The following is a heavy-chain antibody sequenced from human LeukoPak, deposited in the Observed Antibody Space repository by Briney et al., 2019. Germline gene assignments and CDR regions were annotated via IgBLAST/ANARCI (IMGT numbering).Heavy chain of an antibody. D-gene: IGHD3-3*01. Sequence: SETLSLTCAVSGGSISSGGYSWSWIRQPPGKGLEWIGEINHSGSTNYNPSLKSRVTISVDTSKNQFSLKLSSVTAADTAVYYCARGLFAPLRSKPNNWFDPWGQGTLVTVSS. CDR2: INHSGST. V-gene: IGHV4-34*01. CDR1: GGSISSGGYS. CDR3: ARGLFAPLRSKPNNWFDP. J-gene: IGHJ5*02.